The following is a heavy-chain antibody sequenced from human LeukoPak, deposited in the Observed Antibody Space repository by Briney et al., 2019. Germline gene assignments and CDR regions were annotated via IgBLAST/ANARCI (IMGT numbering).Heavy chain of an antibody. CDR1: GFSFSTNA. J-gene: IGHJ4*02. V-gene: IGHV3-23*01. CDR2: NGEHEP. Sequence: PGGSLRLSCSTSGFSFSTNAMSWVRQAQGEGLEWDSTNGEHEPFYADSAKGQFTISRDNSKNTVYLHVSSLRVEDTAVYYCAKDWIQFNRVYDCFDSWGQGTLVTVSS. D-gene: IGHD3-16*01. CDR3: AKDWIQFNRVYDCFDS.